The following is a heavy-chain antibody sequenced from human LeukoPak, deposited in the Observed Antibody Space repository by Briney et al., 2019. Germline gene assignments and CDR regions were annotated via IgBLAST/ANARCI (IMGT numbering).Heavy chain of an antibody. CDR2: INHSGST. CDR1: GGSFSGYY. Sequence: SETLSLTCAVYGGSFSGYYWSWIRQPPGKGLEWIGEINHSGSTNYNPSLKSRVTISVDTSKNQFSLKLSSVTAADTAVYYCAGGYLDYWGQGTLVTVSS. J-gene: IGHJ4*02. CDR3: AGGYLDY. V-gene: IGHV4-34*01.